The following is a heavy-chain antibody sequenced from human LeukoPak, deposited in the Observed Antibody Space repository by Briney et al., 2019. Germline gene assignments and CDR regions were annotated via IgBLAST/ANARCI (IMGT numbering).Heavy chain of an antibody. D-gene: IGHD2-2*01. CDR1: GYSFTSYW. Sequence: GESLKISCKGSGYSFTSYWIAWVRQLPGKGLEWMGIIYPGDSDTRYSPSFQGQVTISADKSISTAYLQWSSLKASDTAMYYCARPYCSSTSCYGYFQHWGQGTLVTVSS. CDR2: IYPGDSDT. J-gene: IGHJ1*01. CDR3: ARPYCSSTSCYGYFQH. V-gene: IGHV5-51*01.